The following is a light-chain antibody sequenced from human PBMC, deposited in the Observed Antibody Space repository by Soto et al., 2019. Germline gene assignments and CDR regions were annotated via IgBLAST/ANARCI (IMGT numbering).Light chain of an antibody. Sequence: IQMTQSPSTRSASVGDRVTITCRASQSISSWLAWYQQKLGRAPRLLIYDASSLESGVPSRFSGSGYGTEFTLTISSLQPDDFATYYCQQYNTYSTFGQGTRLEI. V-gene: IGKV1-5*01. CDR1: QSISSW. CDR2: DAS. CDR3: QQYNTYST. J-gene: IGKJ5*01.